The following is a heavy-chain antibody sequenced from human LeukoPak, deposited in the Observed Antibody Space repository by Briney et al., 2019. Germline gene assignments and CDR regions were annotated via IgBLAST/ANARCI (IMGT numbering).Heavy chain of an antibody. CDR3: ARGLGSSWYGD. CDR1: GGSISSGDYY. Sequence: PSQTLSLTCTVSGGSISSGDYYWTWIRQPPGKGLEWIGYIYYSGSSYYNSSLKSRLIISVDTSKNQFSLKLSSVTAADTAVYYCARGLGSSWYGDWGQGTLVTVSS. V-gene: IGHV4-30-4*01. CDR2: IYYSGSS. J-gene: IGHJ4*02. D-gene: IGHD6-13*01.